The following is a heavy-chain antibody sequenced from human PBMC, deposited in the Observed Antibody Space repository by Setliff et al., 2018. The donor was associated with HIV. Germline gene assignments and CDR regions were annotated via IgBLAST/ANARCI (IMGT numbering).Heavy chain of an antibody. D-gene: IGHD3-22*01. CDR1: GYTYTDSR. CDR2: IDSFKGNT. V-gene: IGHV1-18*01. J-gene: IGHJ6*03. Sequence: ASVKVSCKTSGYTYTDSRITWVRQAPGQGLEWMGWIDSFKGNTKYAQKFQGRVTMITDTSTNTAYMELKGLRSDDTAVYYCARYRDSSDPGFYYMDVWGKGTTVTVSS. CDR3: ARYRDSSDPGFYYMDV.